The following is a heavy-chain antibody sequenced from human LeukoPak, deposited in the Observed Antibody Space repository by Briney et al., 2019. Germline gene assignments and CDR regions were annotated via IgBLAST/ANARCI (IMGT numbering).Heavy chain of an antibody. V-gene: IGHV3-7*03. CDR3: AVLEGLY. J-gene: IGHJ4*02. CDR2: INQDGTEK. Sequence: GGSLRLSCEGSGFIFSNYWMSWVRQAPGKGLDWVANINQDGTEKYYAQSVRGRFTISRDNARNSVQLQMNNLRAEDTALYYCAVLEGLYWGQGTLVSVSS. CDR1: GFIFSNYW. D-gene: IGHD5-24*01.